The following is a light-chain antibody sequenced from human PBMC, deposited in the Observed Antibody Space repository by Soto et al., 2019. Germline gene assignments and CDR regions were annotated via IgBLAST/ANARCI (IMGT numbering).Light chain of an antibody. CDR2: DAS. V-gene: IGKV3-11*01. Sequence: KQSLATVSLSPRQRATPSCTAIQSISSNLAWYQQKPGQAPRLLISDASNRATGIPARFSGSGSGTDFTLTISSLEPEDFAVNHCQQRVNSPPEWTSGHGTKADIK. CDR1: QSISSN. J-gene: IGKJ1*01. CDR3: QQRVNSPPEWT.